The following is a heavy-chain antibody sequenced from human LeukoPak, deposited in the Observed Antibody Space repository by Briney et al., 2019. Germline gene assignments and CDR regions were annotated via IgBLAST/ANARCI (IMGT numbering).Heavy chain of an antibody. J-gene: IGHJ3*01. CDR1: GYRFTADY. CDR3: ARVQGGITSTAFDV. Sequence: GASVKVSCKASGYRFTADYMQWVRQAPGQGLEWMGRINPNTGDTKFAEKFQGRVTMTRDTSLSTAYMEVSSLRSDDTAVYYCARVQGGITSTAFDVWGQGTMVTVSS. V-gene: IGHV1-2*06. CDR2: INPNTGDT. D-gene: IGHD3-3*01.